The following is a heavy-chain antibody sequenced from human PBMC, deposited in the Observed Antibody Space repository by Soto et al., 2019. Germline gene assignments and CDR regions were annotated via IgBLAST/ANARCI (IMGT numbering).Heavy chain of an antibody. CDR3: TTCGRSEWLFYYYGMDV. Sequence: GGSLRLSCAASGFTFSNAWMNWVRQAPGKGLEWVGRIKSKTDGGTTDYAAPVKGRFTISRDDSKNTLYLQMNSLKTEDTAVYYCTTCGRSEWLFYYYGMDVWGQGTTVTVSS. CDR2: IKSKTDGGTT. CDR1: GFTFSNAW. J-gene: IGHJ6*02. V-gene: IGHV3-15*07. D-gene: IGHD3-3*01.